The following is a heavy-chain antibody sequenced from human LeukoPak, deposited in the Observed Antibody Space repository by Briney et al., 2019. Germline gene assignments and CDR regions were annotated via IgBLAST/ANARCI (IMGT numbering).Heavy chain of an antibody. CDR1: GFTFSSYA. V-gene: IGHV3-23*01. CDR2: ISGSGGST. Sequence: GGSLRLSCVASGFTFSSYAMSWVRQAPGKGLEWVSAISGSGGSTYYADSVKGRFTISRDNSKNTLYLQMNSLRDEDTAVYYCAKDSGSSSFYYYYMDVWGKGTTVAVSS. J-gene: IGHJ6*03. D-gene: IGHD6-13*01. CDR3: AKDSGSSSFYYYYMDV.